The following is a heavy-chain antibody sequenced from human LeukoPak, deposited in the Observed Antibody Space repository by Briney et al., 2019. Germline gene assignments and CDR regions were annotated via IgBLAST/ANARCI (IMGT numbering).Heavy chain of an antibody. CDR3: ARGRDGYNYVDYYYYYYMDV. V-gene: IGHV1-18*01. D-gene: IGHD5-24*01. CDR1: GYTFTSYG. Sequence: GASVKVSCKASGYTFTSYGISWVRQAPGQGLEWMGWISAYNGNTNYAQKLQGRVTMTTDTSTSTAYMELRSLRSDDTAVYYCARGRDGYNYVDYYYYYYMDVWGKGTTVTISS. J-gene: IGHJ6*03. CDR2: ISAYNGNT.